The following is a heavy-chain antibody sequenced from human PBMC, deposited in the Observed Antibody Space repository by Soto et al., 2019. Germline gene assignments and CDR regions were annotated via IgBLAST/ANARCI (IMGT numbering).Heavy chain of an antibody. CDR1: GFTFSNYA. V-gene: IGHV3-23*01. CDR3: AKDIWGYSFDL. J-gene: IGHJ2*01. D-gene: IGHD3-16*01. CDR2: MDGGSTNT. Sequence: GGSLRLSCAASGFTFSNYAMSWVRQAPGQGLEWVSAMDGGSTNTHYADSVQGRFTISRDSSKNSLFLQMDSLRADDTALYYCAKDIWGYSFDLWGRGTLVTVSS.